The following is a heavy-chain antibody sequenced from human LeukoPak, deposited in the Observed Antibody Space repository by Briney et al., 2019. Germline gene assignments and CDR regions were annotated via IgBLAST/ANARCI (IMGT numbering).Heavy chain of an antibody. J-gene: IGHJ4*02. CDR2: IYHSGST. Sequence: SETLSLTCTVSGGSISSGGYYWSWIRQPPGKGLEWIGYIYHSGSTYYNPSLKSRVTISVDRSKNQFSLKLSSVTAADTAVYYCARASGYSYGLDYWGQGTLVTVSS. V-gene: IGHV4-30-2*01. D-gene: IGHD5-18*01. CDR1: GGSISSGGYY. CDR3: ARASGYSYGLDY.